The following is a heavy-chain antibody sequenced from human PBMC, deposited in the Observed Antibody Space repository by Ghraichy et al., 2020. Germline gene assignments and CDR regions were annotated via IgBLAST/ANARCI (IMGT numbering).Heavy chain of an antibody. Sequence: GESLRLSCAASGITVSTNYMSWVRQAPGKGLEWVSTMYSGGSTYYAASVKGRFIISRHNSKNMLFLQMNSLSRDDTATYYCARGQERSNYFDSWGQGTLVTVSP. D-gene: IGHD1-1*01. V-gene: IGHV3-53*04. CDR1: GITVSTNY. J-gene: IGHJ4*02. CDR2: MYSGGST. CDR3: ARGQERSNYFDS.